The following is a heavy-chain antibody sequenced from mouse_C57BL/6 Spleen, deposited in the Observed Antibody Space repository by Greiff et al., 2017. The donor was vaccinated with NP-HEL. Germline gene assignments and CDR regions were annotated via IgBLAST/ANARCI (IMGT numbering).Heavy chain of an antibody. Sequence: EVQRVESGGGLVKPGGSLKLSCAASGFTFSSYAMSWVRQTPEKRLEWVATISDGGSYTYYPDNVKGRFTISRDNAKNNLYLQMSHLKSEDTAMYYCAREDGSSRAWFAYWGQGTLVTVSA. CDR2: ISDGGSYT. CDR3: AREDGSSRAWFAY. V-gene: IGHV5-4*01. D-gene: IGHD1-1*01. CDR1: GFTFSSYA. J-gene: IGHJ3*01.